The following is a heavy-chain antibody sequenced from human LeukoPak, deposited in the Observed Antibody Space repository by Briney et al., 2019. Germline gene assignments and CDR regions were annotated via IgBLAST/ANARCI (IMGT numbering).Heavy chain of an antibody. J-gene: IGHJ6*02. CDR1: GFTFSSYA. CDR2: ISGSGGST. CDR3: ARAGPRLGGGWYAPFYYYYGMDV. D-gene: IGHD6-19*01. V-gene: IGHV3-23*01. Sequence: GGSLRLSCAASGFTFSSYAMSWVRQAPGKGLEWVSAISGSGGSTYYADSVKGRFTISRDNSKNTLYLQMNSLRAEDTAVYYCARAGPRLGGGWYAPFYYYYGMDVWGQGTTVTVSS.